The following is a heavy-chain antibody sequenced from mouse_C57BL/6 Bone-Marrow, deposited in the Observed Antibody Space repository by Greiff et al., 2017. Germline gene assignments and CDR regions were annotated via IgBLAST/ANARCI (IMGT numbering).Heavy chain of an antibody. J-gene: IGHJ4*01. Sequence: VHLVESGPGLVQPSQSLSITCTVSGFSLTSYGVHWVRQPPGKGLEWLGVRWSGGSTDYNAAFISRLSISKDNSKSQVFFKMNSLQADDTAIYYCAKRGSYYAMDYWGQGTSVTVSS. CDR2: RWSGGST. V-gene: IGHV2-4*01. CDR1: GFSLTSYG. CDR3: AKRGSYYAMDY.